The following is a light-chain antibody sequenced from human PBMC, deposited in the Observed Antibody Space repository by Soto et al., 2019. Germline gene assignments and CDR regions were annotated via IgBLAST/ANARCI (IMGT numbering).Light chain of an antibody. J-gene: IGKJ1*01. CDR3: QQYTSYSRA. CDR1: QSISHF. V-gene: IGKV1-5*01. CDR2: DAS. Sequence: DIQMTQSPSTLSASVGDRVTITCRASQSISHFLAWCQQKPGKVPKLLIYDASNLGSGVPSRFSGSGSGTDFTLTISGLQPDDFSTYYCQQYTSYSRAFGQGTKVDIK.